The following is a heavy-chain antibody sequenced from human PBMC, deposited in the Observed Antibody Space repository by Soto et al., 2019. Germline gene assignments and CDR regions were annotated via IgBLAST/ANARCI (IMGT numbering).Heavy chain of an antibody. V-gene: IGHV6-1*01. CDR2: TYYRSKWYN. Sequence: SQTLSLTCAISGDSVSSSSVTWNWIRQSPSRGLEWLGRTYYRSKWYNDYAESVKSRITINPDTSKDQFSLHLNSVTPEDTAVYYCVRLIGNSWLDFWGQGTLVTVSS. D-gene: IGHD1-26*01. J-gene: IGHJ5*01. CDR1: GDSVSSSSVT. CDR3: VRLIGNSWLDF.